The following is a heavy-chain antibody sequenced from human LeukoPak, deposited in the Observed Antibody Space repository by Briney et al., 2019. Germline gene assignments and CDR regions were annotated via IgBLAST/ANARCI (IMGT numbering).Heavy chain of an antibody. J-gene: IGHJ4*02. V-gene: IGHV3-23*01. Sequence: GGSLRLSCAASGFTYSNYAMAWVRQAPGKEPEWVSVITGGGGDTYHIDSVKGRFTISRDNSKNTLYLQMNSLGAEDTAVYFCAKGTLGHCNGASCYPLDYWGQGTLVTVSS. CDR3: AKGTLGHCNGASCYPLDY. CDR1: GFTYSNYA. D-gene: IGHD2-15*01. CDR2: ITGGGGDT.